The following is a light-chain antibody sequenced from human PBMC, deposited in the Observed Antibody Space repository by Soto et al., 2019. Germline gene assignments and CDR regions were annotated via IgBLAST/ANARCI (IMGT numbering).Light chain of an antibody. J-gene: IGKJ2*01. V-gene: IGKV4-1*01. CDR1: RSVLYSSNTKNY. CDR2: WAS. CDR3: QQYYSSPNT. Sequence: DIVMTQSPDSLAVSLGERATINCKSSRSVLYSSNTKNYLAWYQQRPGQPPKLLIYWASTRESGVPDRFSGSGSETDFTLTISSLQAVDVAVYYCQQYYSSPNTFGQGTKLE.